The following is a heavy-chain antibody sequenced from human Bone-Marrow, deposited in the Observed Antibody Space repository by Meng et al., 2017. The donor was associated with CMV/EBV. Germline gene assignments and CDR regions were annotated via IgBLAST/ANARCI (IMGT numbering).Heavy chain of an antibody. J-gene: IGHJ4*02. D-gene: IGHD1-26*01. V-gene: IGHV4-31*02. CDR3: AREKDGSYYFDY. Sequence: WVRQHPGKGLEWIGYIYYSGAAYYNPSLKSRLSISVDTSSNQFSLNFYSVTAADTAVYYCAREKDGSYYFDYWGLGTLVTVSS. CDR2: IYYSGAA.